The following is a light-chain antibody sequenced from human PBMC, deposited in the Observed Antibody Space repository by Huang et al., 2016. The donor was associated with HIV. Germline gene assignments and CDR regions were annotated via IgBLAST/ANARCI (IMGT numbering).Light chain of an antibody. CDR3: QQRSNWLYT. Sequence: EIVLTQSPATLSLSPGERATLPCRASQSVSSYLAWYQQNPGQAPRLLIYDASKRATGIPAWFSGSGSGTDFTLTISSLEPEDFAVYYCQQRSNWLYTFGQGTKLEIK. CDR2: DAS. J-gene: IGKJ2*01. CDR1: QSVSSY. V-gene: IGKV3-11*01.